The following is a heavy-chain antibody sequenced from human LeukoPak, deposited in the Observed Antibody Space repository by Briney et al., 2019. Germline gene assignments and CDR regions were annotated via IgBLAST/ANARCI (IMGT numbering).Heavy chain of an antibody. J-gene: IGHJ4*02. V-gene: IGHV7-4-1*02. CDR2: INNNTGNP. CDR1: RYTFTSYA. CDR3: ARGRGGYDHDY. Sequence: GASVKVSCKSSRYTFTSYAMNGVRQAPGQGLEWMGWINNNTGNPTYAQGFTGRFVFSLDTSVSTAYLQISSLRADDTAVYYCARGRGGYDHDYWGQGTLVTVSS. D-gene: IGHD5-12*01.